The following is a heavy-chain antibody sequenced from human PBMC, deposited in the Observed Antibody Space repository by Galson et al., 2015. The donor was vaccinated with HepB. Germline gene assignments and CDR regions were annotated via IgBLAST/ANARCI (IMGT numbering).Heavy chain of an antibody. V-gene: IGHV3-33*08. J-gene: IGHJ4*02. CDR2: IWYDGSNK. D-gene: IGHD3-10*01. Sequence: SLRLSCAASGFTFSSYGMHWVRQAPGKGLEWVAVIWYDGSNKYYADSVKGRFTISGDNSKNTLYLQMNSLRAEDTAAYYCARDITHSRGVMNYWGQGTLVTVSS. CDR3: ARDITHSRGVMNY. CDR1: GFTFSSYG.